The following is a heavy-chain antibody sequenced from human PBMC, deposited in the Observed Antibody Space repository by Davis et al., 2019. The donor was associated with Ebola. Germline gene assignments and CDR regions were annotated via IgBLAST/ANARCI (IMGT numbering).Heavy chain of an antibody. V-gene: IGHV3-21*04. CDR3: ARDEGYNWNYGRGELYYYYDMDV. J-gene: IGHJ6*02. CDR1: GFTFSSYS. D-gene: IGHD1-7*01. CDR2: ISSSSSYI. Sequence: GESLKISCAASGFTFSSYSMNWVRQAPGKGLEWVSSISSSSSYIYYADSVKGRFTISRDNAKNSLYLQMNSLRAEDTAVYYCARDEGYNWNYGRGELYYYYDMDVWGQGTTVTVSS.